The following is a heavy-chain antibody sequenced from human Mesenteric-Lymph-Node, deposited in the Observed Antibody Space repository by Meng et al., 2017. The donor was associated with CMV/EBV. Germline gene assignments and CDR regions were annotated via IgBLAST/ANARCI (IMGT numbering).Heavy chain of an antibody. CDR2: ISSSSSYI. CDR3: ARDPYCSSTSCPDQYYYYGMDV. D-gene: IGHD2-2*01. V-gene: IGHV3-21*01. Sequence: GESLKISCAASGFTFSSYSMNWVRQAPGKGLEWVSSISSSSSYIYYADSVKGRFTISRDNAKNSLYLQMNSLRAEDTAVYYCARDPYCSSTSCPDQYYYYGMDVWGQGTTVTVSS. J-gene: IGHJ6*02. CDR1: GFTFSSYS.